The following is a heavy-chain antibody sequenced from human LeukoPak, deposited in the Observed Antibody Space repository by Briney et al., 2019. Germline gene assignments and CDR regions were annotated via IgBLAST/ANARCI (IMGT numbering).Heavy chain of an antibody. V-gene: IGHV3-23*01. J-gene: IGHJ4*02. CDR1: GFTFSSYA. CDR3: AKDRFGGWFGELDY. Sequence: GGSLRLSCAASGFTFSSYAMSWVRKAPGKGLEWVSAISGSGGSTYYADSVKGRFTISRDNSKNTLYLQMNSLRAEDTAVYYCAKDRFGGWFGELDYWGQGTLVTVSS. D-gene: IGHD3-10*01. CDR2: ISGSGGST.